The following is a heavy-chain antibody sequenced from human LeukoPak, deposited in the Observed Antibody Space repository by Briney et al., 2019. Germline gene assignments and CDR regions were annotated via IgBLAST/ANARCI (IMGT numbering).Heavy chain of an antibody. CDR3: ARDYGDLGSIFYYYYYMDV. CDR1: GFTFSSYS. Sequence: GGSLRLSCAASGFTFSSYSMNWVRQAPGKGLEWVSSISSSSSYIYYADSVKGRFTISRDNAKNSLYLQMNSLRAEDTAVYYCARDYGDLGSIFYYYYYMDVWGKGTTVTISS. J-gene: IGHJ6*03. CDR2: ISSSSSYI. V-gene: IGHV3-21*01. D-gene: IGHD4-17*01.